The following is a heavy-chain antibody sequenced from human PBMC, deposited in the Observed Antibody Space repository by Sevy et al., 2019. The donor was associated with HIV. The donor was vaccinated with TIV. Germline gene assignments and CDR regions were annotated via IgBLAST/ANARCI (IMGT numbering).Heavy chain of an antibody. J-gene: IGHJ4*02. Sequence: ASVKVSCKASGYTFTSYYMHWVRQAPGQGLEWMGIINPSDGSTSYAQKFQGRATMTRDTSTGTVYMELSSLRSEDTAVYYCARDSGAFDYWGQGTLVTVSS. V-gene: IGHV1-46*01. CDR1: GYTFTSYY. D-gene: IGHD1-26*01. CDR3: ARDSGAFDY. CDR2: INPSDGST.